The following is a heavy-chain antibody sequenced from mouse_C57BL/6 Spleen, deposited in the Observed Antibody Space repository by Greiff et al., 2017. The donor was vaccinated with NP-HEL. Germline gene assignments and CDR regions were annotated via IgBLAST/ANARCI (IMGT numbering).Heavy chain of an antibody. CDR3: ARVGYVGEFDY. CDR1: GYTFTDYY. J-gene: IGHJ2*01. D-gene: IGHD3-2*02. CDR2: INPNNGGT. Sequence: EVQLQQSGPELVKPGASVKISCKASGYTFTDYYMNWVKQSHGKSLEWIGDINPNNGGTSYNQKFKGKATLTVDKSSSTAYMELRSLTSEDSAVYYCARVGYVGEFDYWGQGTTLTVSS. V-gene: IGHV1-26*01.